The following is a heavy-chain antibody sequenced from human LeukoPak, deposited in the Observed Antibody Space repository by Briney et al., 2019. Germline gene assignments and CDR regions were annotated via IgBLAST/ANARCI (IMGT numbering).Heavy chain of an antibody. J-gene: IGHJ4*02. CDR2: ISSSSSYI. CDR3: ARWDSGRCSD. CDR1: GFTFSSYS. D-gene: IGHD1-26*01. V-gene: IGHV3-21*04. Sequence: GGSLRLSCAASGFTFSSYSMNWVRQAPGKGLEWVSSISSSSSYIYYADSVKGRFTISRDNAKNSLYLQMNSLKTEDTAMYYCARWDSGRCSDWGQGTLVTVSS.